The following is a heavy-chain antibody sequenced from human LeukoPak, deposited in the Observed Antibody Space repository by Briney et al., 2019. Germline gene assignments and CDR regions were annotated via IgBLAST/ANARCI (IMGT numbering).Heavy chain of an antibody. Sequence: GGSLRLSCAASGFTFSSYAMSWVRQAPGKGLEWVAVISYDGSNKYYADSVRGRFTISRDNSKNTLYLQMNSLRAEDTAVYYCAREGHRGGFDYWGQGTLVTVSS. CDR2: ISYDGSNK. V-gene: IGHV3-30-3*01. CDR1: GFTFSSYA. D-gene: IGHD1-14*01. J-gene: IGHJ4*02. CDR3: AREGHRGGFDY.